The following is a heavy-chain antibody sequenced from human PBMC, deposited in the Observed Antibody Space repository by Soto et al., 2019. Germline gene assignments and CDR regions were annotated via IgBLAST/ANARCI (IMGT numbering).Heavy chain of an antibody. D-gene: IGHD6-19*01. CDR3: ARAAVAGTVYYYGMDV. V-gene: IGHV3-30-3*01. CDR1: GFTFSSYA. J-gene: IGHJ6*02. Sequence: TGGSLRLSCAASGFTFSSYAMHWVRQAPGKGLEWVAVISYDGSNKYYADSVKGRFTISRDNSKNTLYLQMNSLRAEDTAVYYCARAAVAGTVYYYGMDVWGQGTTVTVSS. CDR2: ISYDGSNK.